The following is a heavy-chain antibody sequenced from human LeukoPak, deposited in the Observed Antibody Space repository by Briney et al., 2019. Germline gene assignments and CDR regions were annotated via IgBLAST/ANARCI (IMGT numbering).Heavy chain of an antibody. D-gene: IGHD6-19*01. J-gene: IGHJ5*02. Sequence: SETLSLTCAVYGGSFSGYYWSWIRQPPGKGLEWIGEINHSGSTNYNPSLKSRVTISVDTSKNQFSLKLSSVTAADTAVYYCARGLGRQRLVLLSWGQGTLVTVSS. CDR2: INHSGST. CDR1: GGSFSGYY. CDR3: ARGLGRQRLVLLS. V-gene: IGHV4-34*01.